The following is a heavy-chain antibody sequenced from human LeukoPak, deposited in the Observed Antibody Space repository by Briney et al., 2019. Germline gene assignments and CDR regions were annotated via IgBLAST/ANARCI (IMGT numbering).Heavy chain of an antibody. J-gene: IGHJ4*02. D-gene: IGHD2-2*01. CDR2: IYHTGST. CDR1: GGSISSSYW. Sequence: SETLSLTCAVSGGSISSSYWWSWVRQPPGKGLQWIGYIYHTGSTYYNPPLKSRVTISVDRSKNQFSLKLSSVTAADTAVYYCARATTSTSSRHRIDYWGQGTLVTVSS. CDR3: ARATTSTSSRHRIDY. V-gene: IGHV4-4*02.